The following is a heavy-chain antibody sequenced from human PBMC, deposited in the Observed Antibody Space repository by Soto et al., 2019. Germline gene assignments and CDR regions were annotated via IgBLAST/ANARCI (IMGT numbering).Heavy chain of an antibody. CDR3: AHVFTSLAPCDS. CDR1: GFSLSTSGVG. Sequence: QITLKESGPTLVNPTQTLTLTCTFSGFSLSTSGVGVGWIRQPPGKALEWLGFIYWDEDKRYSPALKSRLTITTDTSKSQVVLTMTNMDPVDTATYYCAHVFTSLAPCDSWGQGTLVTVSA. D-gene: IGHD3-10*02. V-gene: IGHV2-5*02. CDR2: IYWDEDK. J-gene: IGHJ4*02.